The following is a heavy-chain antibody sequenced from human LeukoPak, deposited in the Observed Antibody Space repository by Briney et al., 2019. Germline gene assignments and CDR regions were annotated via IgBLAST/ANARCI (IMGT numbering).Heavy chain of an antibody. V-gene: IGHV3-74*01. CDR3: ARGPGDYGGYYGMDV. J-gene: IGHJ6*02. CDR2: INSDGSGT. D-gene: IGHD4-17*01. CDR1: GFTFSSYW. Sequence: GGSLRLSCAASGFTFSSYWMHWVRQAPGKGLVWVSRINSDGSGTSYADSVKGRFTISRDNAKNTLYLQMNSLRAEDTAVYYCARGPGDYGGYYGMDVWGQGTTVTVSS.